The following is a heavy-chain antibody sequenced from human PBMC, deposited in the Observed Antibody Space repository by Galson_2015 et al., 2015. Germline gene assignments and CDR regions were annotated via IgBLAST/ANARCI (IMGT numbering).Heavy chain of an antibody. CDR1: GFTFSSYA. CDR3: AKLGGIAAAGKTSGGLDY. V-gene: IGHV3-23*01. D-gene: IGHD6-13*01. CDR2: IRGSGGST. J-gene: IGHJ4*02. Sequence: SLRLSCAASGFTFSSYAMSWVRQAPGKGLEWVSSIRGSGGSTYYADSVKGRFTISRDNSKNTLYLQMNSLRAEDTAVYYCAKLGGIAAAGKTSGGLDYWGQGTLVTVSS.